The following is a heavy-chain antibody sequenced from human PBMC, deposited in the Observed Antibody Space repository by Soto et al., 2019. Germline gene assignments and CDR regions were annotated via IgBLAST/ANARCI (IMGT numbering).Heavy chain of an antibody. V-gene: IGHV4-61*01. CDR3: ARSAGFLEWTSYYYYGMDV. Sequence: SETLSLTCTVSGGSVSSGSYYWSWIRQPPGKGLEWIGYIYYSGSTNYNPSLKSRVTISVDTSKNQFSLKLSSVTAADTAVYYCARSAGFLEWTSYYYYGMDVWGQGTTVTVSS. D-gene: IGHD3-3*01. CDR1: GGSVSSGSYY. J-gene: IGHJ6*02. CDR2: IYYSGST.